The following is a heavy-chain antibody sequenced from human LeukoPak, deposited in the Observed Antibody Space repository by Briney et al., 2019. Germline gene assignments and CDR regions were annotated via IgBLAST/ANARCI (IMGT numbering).Heavy chain of an antibody. V-gene: IGHV3-30*18. D-gene: IGHD4-17*01. CDR2: ISDDGRRK. Sequence: GGSLRLSCAASGFSFISYGMHWVRQAPGKGLEWVGVISDDGRRKDYADSVKGRFTVSRDNSKDTLYLQMNSLRAEDTAVYYCAKRPSDYGDYVSYFDYWGQGTLVTVSS. J-gene: IGHJ4*02. CDR1: GFSFISYG. CDR3: AKRPSDYGDYVSYFDY.